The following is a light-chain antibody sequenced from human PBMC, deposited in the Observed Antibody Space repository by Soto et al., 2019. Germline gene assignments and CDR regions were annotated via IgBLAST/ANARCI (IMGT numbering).Light chain of an antibody. J-gene: IGKJ5*01. V-gene: IGKV1-12*01. CDR3: QQANSFPIT. CDR2: AAS. Sequence: DIQMTQSPSSVSASVGDRVTITCRPSQGISRWLAWYQQKPGKAPNLLIYAASSLQSGVPSRFSGSGSGTDFTLTISSLQPEDFATYYCQQANSFPITFGQGTRLEIK. CDR1: QGISRW.